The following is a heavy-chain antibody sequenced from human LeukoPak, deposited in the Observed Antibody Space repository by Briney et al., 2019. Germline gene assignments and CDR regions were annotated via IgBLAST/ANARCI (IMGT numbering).Heavy chain of an antibody. Sequence: PGRSLRLSCAASGFTFSSYGMHWVRQAPGKGLEWVAFIRYDGSNKYYADSVKGRFTISRDNSKNTLYLQMNSLRAEDTAVYYCAKGTVPAAKHPYAFDIWGQGTMVTVSS. D-gene: IGHD2-2*01. J-gene: IGHJ3*02. CDR1: GFTFSSYG. V-gene: IGHV3-30*02. CDR2: IRYDGSNK. CDR3: AKGTVPAAKHPYAFDI.